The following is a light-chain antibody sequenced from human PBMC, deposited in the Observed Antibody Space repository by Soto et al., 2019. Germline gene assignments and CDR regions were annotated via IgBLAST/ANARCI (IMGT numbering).Light chain of an antibody. CDR3: QTWDSSTGI. V-gene: IGLV3-1*01. J-gene: IGLJ1*01. Sequence: SSELTQPSSVSVSPGQTASITCSGDKFGYKYVCWYQQKSGQAPVVVIYQDNKRPSGIPERFSGSKSGNTATLTISDTQPMDEADYYCQTWDSSTGIFGAGTKLTVL. CDR2: QDN. CDR1: KFGYKY.